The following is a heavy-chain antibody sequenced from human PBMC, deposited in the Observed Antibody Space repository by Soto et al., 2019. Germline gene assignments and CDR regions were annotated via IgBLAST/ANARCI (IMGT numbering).Heavy chain of an antibody. D-gene: IGHD2-8*01. Sequence: GGSLRLSCAASGFRFSTYWMSWVRQAPGKGLEWVANIDQDGSETYYVDSVKGRFTISRDNAENSLYVQLNSLRAEDTAVYYCARALRGYCTNGVCYTSFDYWGQGALVTVSS. CDR3: ARALRGYCTNGVCYTSFDY. J-gene: IGHJ4*02. CDR1: GFRFSTYW. V-gene: IGHV3-7*01. CDR2: IDQDGSET.